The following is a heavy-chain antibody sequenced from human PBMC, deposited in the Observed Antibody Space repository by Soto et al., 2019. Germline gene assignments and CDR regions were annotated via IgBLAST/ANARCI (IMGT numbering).Heavy chain of an antibody. CDR2: ISSSGSTI. Sequence: GGSLRLSCAASGFTFSDYYVSWIRQAPGKGLEWVSYISSSGSTIYYADSVKGRFTISRDNAKNSLYLQMNSLRAEDTAVYYCASHPGYYGSGRDWFDPWGQGTLVTVSS. J-gene: IGHJ5*02. V-gene: IGHV3-11*01. CDR1: GFTFSDYY. CDR3: ASHPGYYGSGRDWFDP. D-gene: IGHD3-10*01.